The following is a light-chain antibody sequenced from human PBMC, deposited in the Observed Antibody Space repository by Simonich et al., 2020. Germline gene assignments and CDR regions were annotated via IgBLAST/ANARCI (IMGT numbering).Light chain of an antibody. J-gene: IGLJ3*02. Sequence: QAALTQPRSVSGSPGQSVTISCTGTSSDVGGYNYVSCYQQHPGKAPKLMIYDVSKRPSGVPDRFSGSKSGNTASLTISGLQAEDEADYYCCSYAGSYIWVFGGGTKLTVL. CDR2: DVS. V-gene: IGLV2-11*01. CDR1: SSDVGGYNY. CDR3: CSYAGSYIWV.